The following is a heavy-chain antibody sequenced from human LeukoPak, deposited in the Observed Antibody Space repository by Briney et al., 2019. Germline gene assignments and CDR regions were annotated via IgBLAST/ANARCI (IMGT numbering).Heavy chain of an antibody. J-gene: IGHJ4*02. D-gene: IGHD1-26*01. CDR3: AKVSGSYHFDY. V-gene: IGHV3-30*18. Sequence: GGSLRLSCAASGFTFSSYGMHWVRQAPGKGLEWVAVISYDGSNKYYADSVKGRFTISRDNSKNTLYLQMNSLRAEDTAVYYCAKVSGSYHFDYWGQGTLVTVSS. CDR1: GFTFSSYG. CDR2: ISYDGSNK.